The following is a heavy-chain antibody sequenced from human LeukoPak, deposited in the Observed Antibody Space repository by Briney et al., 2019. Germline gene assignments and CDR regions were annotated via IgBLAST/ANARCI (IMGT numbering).Heavy chain of an antibody. J-gene: IGHJ5*02. D-gene: IGHD3-10*01. V-gene: IGHV4-59*01. Sequence: PSETLSLTCTVSGDSISTYYWSWIRQSPGRGLEWIGFVYYSGSTSYNPSLKSRVTISVDTSKNQFSLKLSSLTAADTAVYYCARSYSSGSYYSPFDPWGQGTLVTVSS. CDR2: VYYSGST. CDR1: GDSISTYY. CDR3: ARSYSSGSYYSPFDP.